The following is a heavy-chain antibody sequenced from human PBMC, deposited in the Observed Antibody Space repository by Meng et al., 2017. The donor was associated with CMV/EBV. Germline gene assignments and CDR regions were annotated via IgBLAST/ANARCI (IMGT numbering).Heavy chain of an antibody. Sequence: GESLKTSCQGSGYSCNTHWIAWVRQMPGKGLEWMGISNPGDSDTRYSPSFQGQVTISVDKSITTAYLQWTSLKTSDTAMYYCARRGSNWNYFESWGQGTLVTVSS. CDR1: GYSCNTHW. V-gene: IGHV5-51*01. J-gene: IGHJ4*02. CDR3: ARRGSNWNYFES. CDR2: SNPGDSDT. D-gene: IGHD1-1*01.